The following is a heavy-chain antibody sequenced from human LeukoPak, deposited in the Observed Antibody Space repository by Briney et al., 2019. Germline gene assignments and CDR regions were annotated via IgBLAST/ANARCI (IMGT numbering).Heavy chain of an antibody. CDR2: MICSSSCI. D-gene: IGHD3-22*01. CDR3: ARPGVYCDSSGSGY. Sequence: AGGSLRLSCGASGFTFSNSSMNWVRRARRRGVGRVSSMICSSSCINYAESVKGRFTITRNNAKNSLYLQMNSLMAEDTAVYYCARPGVYCDSSGSGYWGQGTLVTVSS. V-gene: IGHV3-21*01. J-gene: IGHJ4*02. CDR1: GFTFSNSS.